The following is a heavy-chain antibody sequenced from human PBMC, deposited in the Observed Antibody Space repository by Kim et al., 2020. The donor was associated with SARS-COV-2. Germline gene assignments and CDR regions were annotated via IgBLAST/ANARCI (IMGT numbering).Heavy chain of an antibody. CDR1: GFTVSSNY. D-gene: IGHD3-9*01. Sequence: GGSLRLSCAASGFTVSSNYMSWVRQAPGKGLEWVSVIYSGGSTYYADSVKGRFTISRHNSKNTLYLQMNSLRAEDTAVYYCAREGTYYDILTGYYRHFDYWGQGTLVTVSS. V-gene: IGHV3-53*04. J-gene: IGHJ4*02. CDR2: IYSGGST. CDR3: AREGTYYDILTGYYRHFDY.